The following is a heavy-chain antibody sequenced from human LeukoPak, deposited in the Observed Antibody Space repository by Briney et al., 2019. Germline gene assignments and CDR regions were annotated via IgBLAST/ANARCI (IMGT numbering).Heavy chain of an antibody. CDR1: GGSISGTNW. CDR3: SRESGPFSPFGF. V-gene: IGHV4-4*02. J-gene: IGHJ4*02. D-gene: IGHD1-26*01. Sequence: KTSGTLSLTCGVSGGSISGTNWWSWVRQPPGQGLERIGEISLRGLTNYNPSLRSRLTMSLDESKNQVSLNLTSVTAADTAVYYCSRESGPFSPFGFWGQGTLVTVSS. CDR2: ISLRGLT.